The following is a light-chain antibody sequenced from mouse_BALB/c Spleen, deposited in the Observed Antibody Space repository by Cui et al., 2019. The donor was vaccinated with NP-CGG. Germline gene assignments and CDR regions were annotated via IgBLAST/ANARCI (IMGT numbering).Light chain of an antibody. V-gene: IGLV1*01. Sequence: QAVVTQESALTTSPSETVTLTCRSSTGAVTTSNYANWVQEKPDHLSTGLIGGTNNRVPGVPARFSGSLIGDKAALTITGAQTEDEAIYFCALWYSNHWVFGGGTKLTVL. CDR1: TGAVTTSNY. CDR2: GTN. J-gene: IGLJ1*01. CDR3: ALWYSNHWV.